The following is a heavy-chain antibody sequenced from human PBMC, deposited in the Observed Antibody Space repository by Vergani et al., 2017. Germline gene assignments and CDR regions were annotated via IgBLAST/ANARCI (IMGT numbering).Heavy chain of an antibody. Sequence: QVQLQQWGAGLLKPSETLSLTCAVYGGSFSGYYWSWIRQPPGKGLEWIGEINHSGSTNYNPSLKSRVTISVDTSKNQFSLKLSSVTAADTAVYYCARGGRYSYGYFDYWGQGTLVTVSS. CDR3: ARGGRYSYGYFDY. J-gene: IGHJ4*02. CDR2: INHSGST. CDR1: GGSFSGYY. D-gene: IGHD5-18*01. V-gene: IGHV4-34*01.